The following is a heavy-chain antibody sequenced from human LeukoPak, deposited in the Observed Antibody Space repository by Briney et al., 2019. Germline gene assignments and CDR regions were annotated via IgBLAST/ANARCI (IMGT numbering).Heavy chain of an antibody. Sequence: ASVKVSCKASGYTFTGYYMHWVRQAPGQGLEWMGWINPNSGGTNYAQKFQGRVTITADESTSTAYMELSSLRSDDTAVYYCARVGVVVAATSPFDYWGQGTLVTVSS. J-gene: IGHJ4*02. D-gene: IGHD2-15*01. CDR2: INPNSGGT. CDR1: GYTFTGYY. CDR3: ARVGVVVAATSPFDY. V-gene: IGHV1-2*02.